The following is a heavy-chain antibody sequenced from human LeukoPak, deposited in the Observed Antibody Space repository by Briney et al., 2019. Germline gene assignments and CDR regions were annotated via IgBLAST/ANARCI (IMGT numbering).Heavy chain of an antibody. CDR1: GFTFSSYS. CDR3: ARARYCSSTSCWRDFDY. V-gene: IGHV3-48*04. J-gene: IGHJ4*02. CDR2: ISSSSSTI. Sequence: GGSLRLSCAASGFTFSSYSMNWVRQAPGKGLEWVSYISSSSSTIYYADSVKGRFTISRDNAKNSLYLQMNSLRAEDTAVYYCARARYCSSTSCWRDFDYWGQGTLVTVSS. D-gene: IGHD2-2*01.